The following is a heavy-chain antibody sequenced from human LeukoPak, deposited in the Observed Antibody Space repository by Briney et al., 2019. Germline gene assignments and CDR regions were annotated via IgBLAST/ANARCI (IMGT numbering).Heavy chain of an antibody. D-gene: IGHD4-17*01. CDR2: ISGSGGST. CDR1: GFTFSIYA. V-gene: IGHV3-23*01. J-gene: IGHJ5*02. CDR3: AKESTVTPGNVNWFDT. Sequence: PGGSLRLSCATSGFTFSIYAMTWVRQAPGKGLEWVPTISGSGGSTYYADSVKGRFTISRDNSKNTLYLQMNRLRAEDTAVYYCAKESTVTPGNVNWFDTWGQGTLVTVSS.